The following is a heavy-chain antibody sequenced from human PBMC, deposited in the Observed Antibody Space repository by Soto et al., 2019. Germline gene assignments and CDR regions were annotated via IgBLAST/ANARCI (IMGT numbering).Heavy chain of an antibody. D-gene: IGHD2-15*01. V-gene: IGHV3-48*03. Sequence: PGGSLRLSCAASGFTFSDYEMNWVRQAPGKGLEWVSYISTSGGSLDYADSVKGRFTISRDNARRSLFLQMTSLTAEDTAMYYCVRGGGGGLFDPWGQGTMVTVSS. CDR3: VRGGGGGLFDP. CDR1: GFTFSDYE. CDR2: ISTSGGSL. J-gene: IGHJ5*02.